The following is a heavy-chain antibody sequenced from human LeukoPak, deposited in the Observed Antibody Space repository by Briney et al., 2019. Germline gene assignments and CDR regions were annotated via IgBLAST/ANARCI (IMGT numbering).Heavy chain of an antibody. CDR1: GFTFSTYN. J-gene: IGHJ3*02. V-gene: IGHV3-21*01. Sequence: PGGSLRLSCVASGFTFSTYNMHWVRQAPGRGLEWVSSISSGGNYIYYADSVKGRFTISRDNANNSPYLQMDSLRAEDTAVFYCTRDLERDAYMTGDAFAIWGQGTLVSVSS. D-gene: IGHD5-24*01. CDR3: TRDLERDAYMTGDAFAI. CDR2: ISSGGNYI.